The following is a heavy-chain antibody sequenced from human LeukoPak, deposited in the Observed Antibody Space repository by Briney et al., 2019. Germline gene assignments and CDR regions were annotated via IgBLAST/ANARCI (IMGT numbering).Heavy chain of an antibody. CDR1: GGSIRSSYYY. Sequence: SETLSLTCTVSGGSIRSSYYYWGWIRQPPGKGLEWIGSIYDSGSTYYNPSLRSRVTISVDTSKNQFSLKLSSVTAADTAVYYCARVRYYDSNWFDPWGQGTLVTVSS. CDR2: IYDSGST. CDR3: ARVRYYDSNWFDP. J-gene: IGHJ5*02. D-gene: IGHD3-3*01. V-gene: IGHV4-39*07.